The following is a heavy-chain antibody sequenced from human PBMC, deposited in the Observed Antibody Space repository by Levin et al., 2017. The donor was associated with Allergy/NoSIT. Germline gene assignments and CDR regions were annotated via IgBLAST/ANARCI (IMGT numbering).Heavy chain of an antibody. D-gene: IGHD4-23*01. J-gene: IGHJ4*02. CDR1: GESFSGHY. CDR2: SNHSGST. CDR3: ARGSGGNQRLDY. Sequence: SETLSLTCAVYGESFSGHYWTWIRQPPGKGLEWIGESNHSGSTKYNPSLKSRVTISVDTSKNQFSLKVTSVTAADTAVYYCARGSGGNQRLDYWGQGTLVTVSS. V-gene: IGHV4-34*01.